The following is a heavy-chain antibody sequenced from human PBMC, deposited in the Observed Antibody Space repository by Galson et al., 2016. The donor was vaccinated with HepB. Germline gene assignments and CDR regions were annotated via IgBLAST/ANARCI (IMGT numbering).Heavy chain of an antibody. CDR3: ARVPASTRFDY. CDR1: GASIGSSSYY. CDR2: ISYSGSTT. J-gene: IGHJ4*02. V-gene: IGHV4-39*07. Sequence: SETLSLTCSVSGASIGSSSYYWGWIRQPPGKGLEWIASISYSGSTTYYNPSLESRVTISIDTSKNQFSLKLNSVTAADTAVYYCARVPASTRFDYWGQGTLVTVSS. D-gene: IGHD3-3*02.